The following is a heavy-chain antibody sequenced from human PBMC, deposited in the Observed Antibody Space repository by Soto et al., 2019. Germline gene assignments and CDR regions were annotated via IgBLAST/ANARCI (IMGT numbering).Heavy chain of an antibody. V-gene: IGHV1-3*01. CDR2: INAVNGKT. Sequence: ASGKVSCKASGYTFTSYAMHWVRQAPGQRLEWMGWINAVNGKTKYSQKFQGRVTITADTSTSTAYMELSSLRSEDTAVYYCARVPARYYDSSGYPADIWGQGTMVTVSS. J-gene: IGHJ3*02. CDR3: ARVPARYYDSSGYPADI. D-gene: IGHD3-22*01. CDR1: GYTFTSYA.